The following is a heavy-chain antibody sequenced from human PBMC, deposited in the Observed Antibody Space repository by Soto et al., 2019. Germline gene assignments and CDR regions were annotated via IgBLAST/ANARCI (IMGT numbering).Heavy chain of an antibody. V-gene: IGHV4-59*01. Sequence: PSETLSLTSTVSGGSISGYYWSWIRQPPGKGLEWIGYMYNTGSTVYNPSFKSRVTISVDTSKNQFSLKLNSVTAADTAVYYCARDLWGYCGTDCYPLDVWGQGTRVTVSS. CDR2: MYNTGST. CDR3: ARDLWGYCGTDCYPLDV. D-gene: IGHD2-21*02. CDR1: GGSISGYY. J-gene: IGHJ6*02.